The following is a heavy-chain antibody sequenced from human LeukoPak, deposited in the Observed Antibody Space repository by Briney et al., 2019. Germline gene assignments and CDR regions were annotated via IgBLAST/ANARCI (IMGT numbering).Heavy chain of an antibody. Sequence: GGSLRLSCTASASTFSSYAMSWVRQAPGKGLEWVSVISGSGGSTFYADSVKGRFSFSRDNSKNTLYLQMNSLRAEDTAVYYCATGGLGISAFEYWGQGTLVTASS. V-gene: IGHV3-23*01. J-gene: IGHJ4*02. CDR1: ASTFSSYA. D-gene: IGHD7-27*01. CDR3: ATGGLGISAFEY. CDR2: ISGSGGST.